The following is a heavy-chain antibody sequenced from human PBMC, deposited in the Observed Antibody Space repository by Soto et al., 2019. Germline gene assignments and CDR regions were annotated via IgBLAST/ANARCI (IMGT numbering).Heavy chain of an antibody. V-gene: IGHV4-4*02. CDR1: GDSISSSLW. D-gene: IGHD1-1*01. CDR2: IYHSGSI. CDR3: ATSQLGEYFDN. Sequence: SETLFLTCDVSGDSISSSLWWSWVRQTPGKGLEWIGEIYHSGSINYNPSLKSRVTISADRSKNQFSLTLTAVTAADTAVYYCATSQLGEYFDNWGQGTLVTVSS. J-gene: IGHJ4*02.